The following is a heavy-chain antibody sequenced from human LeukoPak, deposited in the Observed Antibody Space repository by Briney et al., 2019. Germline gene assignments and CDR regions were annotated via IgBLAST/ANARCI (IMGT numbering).Heavy chain of an antibody. CDR2: IIPILGIA. D-gene: IGHD5-18*01. Sequence: SVKVSCKASGCTFSSYAISWVRQAPGQGLEWMGRIIPILGIANYAQKFQGRVTITADKSTSTAYMELSSLRSEDTAVYYCAGDIRDTDMVLYYYGMDVWGQGTTVTVSS. V-gene: IGHV1-69*04. CDR3: AGDIRDTDMVLYYYGMDV. CDR1: GCTFSSYA. J-gene: IGHJ6*02.